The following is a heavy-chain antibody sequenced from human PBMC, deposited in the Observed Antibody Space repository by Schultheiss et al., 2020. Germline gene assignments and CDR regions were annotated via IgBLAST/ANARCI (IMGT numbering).Heavy chain of an antibody. Sequence: GGSLRLSCAASGFTFSDHYMDWVRQAPGKGLEWVSGINWNGGSTGYADSVKGRFTISRDNAKNSLYLQMNSLRAEDTALYYCARAGGFLEWLPADYWGQGTLVTVSS. D-gene: IGHD3-3*01. CDR3: ARAGGFLEWLPADY. V-gene: IGHV3-20*04. CDR2: INWNGGST. J-gene: IGHJ4*02. CDR1: GFTFSDHY.